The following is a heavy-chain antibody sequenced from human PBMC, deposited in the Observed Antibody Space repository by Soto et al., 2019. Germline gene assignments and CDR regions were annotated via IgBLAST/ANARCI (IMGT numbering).Heavy chain of an antibody. D-gene: IGHD2-2*01. J-gene: IGHJ6*02. CDR1: GYSFTSYW. CDR3: ARLVPAAPYYYYGMGV. V-gene: IGHV5-51*01. CDR2: IYPGDSDT. Sequence: GESLKISCKGSGYSFTSYWIGWVRQMPGKGLEWMGIIYPGDSDTRYSPSFQGQVTISADKSISTAYLQWSSLKASGTAMYYCARLVPAAPYYYYGMGVWGQGXTVTVYS.